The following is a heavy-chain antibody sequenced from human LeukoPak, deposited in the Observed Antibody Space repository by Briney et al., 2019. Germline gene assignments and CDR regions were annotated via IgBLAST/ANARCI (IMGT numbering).Heavy chain of an antibody. V-gene: IGHV1-24*01. J-gene: IGHJ4*02. Sequence: ASVKVSCKVSGYTLTELPMHWVRQAPGKGLEWMGGFDPEDGETIYAQKFQGRVTMTEDTSTDTAYMELSSLRSDDTAVYYCARYHSISGHYYFEYWGQGTLVTVSS. CDR2: FDPEDGET. D-gene: IGHD3-22*01. CDR1: GYTLTELP. CDR3: ARYHSISGHYYFEY.